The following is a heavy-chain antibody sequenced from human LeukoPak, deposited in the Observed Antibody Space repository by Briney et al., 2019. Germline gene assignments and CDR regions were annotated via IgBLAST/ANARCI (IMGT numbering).Heavy chain of an antibody. CDR2: ITSSSSTI. V-gene: IGHV3-48*02. CDR1: GFTFSSYS. Sequence: PGGSLRLSCTASGFTFSSYSMNWVRQAPGKGLEWVSYITSSSSTIYYADSVKGRFTISRDNAKNSLYLQMNSLRDEDTAVYYCARCSGSYAIFDYWGQGTLVTVSS. CDR3: ARCSGSYAIFDY. J-gene: IGHJ4*02. D-gene: IGHD1-26*01.